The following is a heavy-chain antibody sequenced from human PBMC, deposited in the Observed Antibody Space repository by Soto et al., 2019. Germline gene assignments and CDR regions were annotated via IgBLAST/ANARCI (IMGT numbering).Heavy chain of an antibody. CDR1: GVSISSYY. CDR2: IYYSGST. V-gene: IGHV4-59*01. J-gene: IGHJ4*02. CDR3: ARVEVAVADSGGFDY. D-gene: IGHD6-19*01. Sequence: QVQLQESGPGLVKPSETLSLTCTVSGVSISSYYWTWIRQPPGKGLEWIVYIYYSGSTNYNPSLKSRGTISVDTSKNQFSLNLSSMTAADTAVYYCARVEVAVADSGGFDYWGQGTLVTVSS.